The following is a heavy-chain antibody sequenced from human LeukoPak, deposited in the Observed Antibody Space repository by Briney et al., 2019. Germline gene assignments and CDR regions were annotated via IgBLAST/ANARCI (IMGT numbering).Heavy chain of an antibody. D-gene: IGHD6-13*01. CDR2: INSDGSSI. CDR1: GFTFTSYW. CDR3: TRDREEQPTYDY. J-gene: IGHJ4*02. Sequence: PVGSLRLSCAVSGFTFTSYWMHWVRQAPGKGLVWVSRINSDGSSISYADSVKGRFTISRDNAKDTLYLQMNSLRAEDTAVYYCTRDREEQPTYDYWGQGTLVTVSS. V-gene: IGHV3-74*01.